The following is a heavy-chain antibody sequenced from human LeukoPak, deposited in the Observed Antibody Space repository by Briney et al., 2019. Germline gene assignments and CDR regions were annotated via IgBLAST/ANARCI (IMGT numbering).Heavy chain of an antibody. CDR1: GGTFSSYA. J-gene: IGHJ4*02. CDR2: IIPIFGTA. CDR3: ARDWEFGRWLQILPKYYFDY. V-gene: IGHV1-69*05. Sequence: AASVKVSCKASGGTFSSYAISWVRQAPGQGLEWMGRIIPIFGTANYAQKFQGRVAITTDESTSTAYMELSRLRSDDTAVYYCARDWEFGRWLQILPKYYFDYWGQGTLVTVSS. D-gene: IGHD5-24*01.